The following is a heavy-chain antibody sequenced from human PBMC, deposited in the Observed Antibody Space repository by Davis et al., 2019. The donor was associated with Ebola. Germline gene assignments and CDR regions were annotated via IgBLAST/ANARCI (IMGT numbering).Heavy chain of an antibody. J-gene: IGHJ3*02. D-gene: IGHD3-3*01. CDR2: MNPNSGNT. CDR3: ARASTIFGVVNDAFDI. V-gene: IGHV1-8*03. CDR1: GYTFTSYD. Sequence: ASVKVSCKASGYTFTSYDINWVRQATGQGLEWMGWMNPNSGNTGYAQKFQGRVTITRNTSISTAYMELRSLRSDDTAVYYCARASTIFGVVNDAFDIWGQGTMVTVSS.